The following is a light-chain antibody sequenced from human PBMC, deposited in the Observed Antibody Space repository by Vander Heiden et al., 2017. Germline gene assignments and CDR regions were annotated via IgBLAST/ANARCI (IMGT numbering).Light chain of an antibody. J-gene: IGLJ2*01. CDR2: DVS. Sequence: QSALTQPASVSGSPGQSITISCTGTSSDVGAYNYVSWYQQHPGKAPKLMIYDVSYRPSGVSNRFSGSKSGNTASLTISGLQAEDEADYYCNSRTTSNTNLFGGGTKVTVL. CDR3: NSRTTSNTNL. CDR1: SSDVGAYNY. V-gene: IGLV2-14*03.